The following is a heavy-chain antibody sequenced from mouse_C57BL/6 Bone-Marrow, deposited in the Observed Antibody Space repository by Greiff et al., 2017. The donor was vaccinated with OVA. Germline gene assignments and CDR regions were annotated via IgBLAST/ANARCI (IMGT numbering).Heavy chain of an antibody. CDR1: GFSFNTYA. V-gene: IGHV10-1*01. CDR3: VRQGGYDYE. CDR2: IRSKSNNYAT. J-gene: IGHJ2*01. Sequence: EVQRVESGGGLVQPKGSLKLSCAASGFSFNTYAMNWVRQAPGKGLEWVARIRSKSNNYATYYADSVKDRFTISRDDSESMLYLQMNNLKTEDTAMYYCVRQGGYDYERGQGTTLTVSS. D-gene: IGHD2-4*01.